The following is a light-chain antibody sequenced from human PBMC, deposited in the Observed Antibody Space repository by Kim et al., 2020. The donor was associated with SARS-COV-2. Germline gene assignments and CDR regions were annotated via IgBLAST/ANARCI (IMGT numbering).Light chain of an antibody. J-gene: IGLJ2*01. CDR1: SSDVGGYKY. Sequence: GQSITISCTGTSSDVGGYKYVSWYQQHPGKAPKLMIYDVSNRPSGVSNRFSGSKSGNTASLTISGLQAEDEADYYCSSYTSSNTVIFGGGNQLTVL. CDR2: DVS. CDR3: SSYTSSNTVI. V-gene: IGLV2-14*03.